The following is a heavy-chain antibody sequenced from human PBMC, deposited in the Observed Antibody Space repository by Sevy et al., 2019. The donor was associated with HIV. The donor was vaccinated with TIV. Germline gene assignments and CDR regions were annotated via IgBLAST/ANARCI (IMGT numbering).Heavy chain of an antibody. D-gene: IGHD3-9*01. CDR2: ISSSSSYI. CDR1: GFTFSSYS. J-gene: IGHJ4*02. V-gene: IGHV3-21*01. Sequence: GGSLRLSCAASGFTFSSYSMNWVRQAPGKGLEWVSSISSSSSYIYYADSVKGRFTISRDNAKNSLYLQMNSLRAEDTAVYYCAGAAPYYDILTGYKDWGQGTLVTVSS. CDR3: AGAAPYYDILTGYKD.